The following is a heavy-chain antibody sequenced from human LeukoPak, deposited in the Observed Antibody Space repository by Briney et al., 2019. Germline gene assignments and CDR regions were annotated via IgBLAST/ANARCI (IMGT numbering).Heavy chain of an antibody. J-gene: IGHJ4*02. CDR3: AKVDGYSYGYIRYFDY. CDR2: ISSSSSYI. CDR1: GFTFSSYS. D-gene: IGHD5-18*01. V-gene: IGHV3-21*04. Sequence: GGSLRLSCAASGFTFSSYSMNWVRQAPGKGLEWVSSISSSSSYIYYADSVKGRFTISRDNAKNSLYLQMNSLRAEDTAVYYCAKVDGYSYGYIRYFDYWGQGTLVTVSS.